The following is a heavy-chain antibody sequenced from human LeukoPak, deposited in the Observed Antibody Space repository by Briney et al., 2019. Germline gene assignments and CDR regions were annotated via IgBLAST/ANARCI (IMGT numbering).Heavy chain of an antibody. CDR1: GFTFSDYG. V-gene: IGHV3-30*18. Sequence: GGSLRLSCAASGFTFSDYGMHWVRQAPGKGLEWVATISYYGSNKNYGDSVKGRFTISRDNSKNTLYLQMNSLRAEDTAVYYCAKDITRGRSGWYIDYWGQGTLVTVSS. J-gene: IGHJ4*02. CDR3: AKDITRGRSGWYIDY. CDR2: ISYYGSNK. D-gene: IGHD6-19*01.